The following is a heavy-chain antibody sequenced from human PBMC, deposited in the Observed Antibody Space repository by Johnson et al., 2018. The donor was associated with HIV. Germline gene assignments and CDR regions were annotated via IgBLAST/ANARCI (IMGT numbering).Heavy chain of an antibody. J-gene: IGHJ3*02. Sequence: VQLVESGGGLVKPGGSLRLSCAASGFTFSDYYMSWIRQAPGKGLEWVANIKQDGSSKYYADSVKGRFTISRDNSKNTLYLQMNSLRAEDTAVYYCARVGVSGYDLAAFDIWGQGTMVTVSS. D-gene: IGHD5-12*01. V-gene: IGHV3-7*01. CDR2: IKQDGSSK. CDR1: GFTFSDYY. CDR3: ARVGVSGYDLAAFDI.